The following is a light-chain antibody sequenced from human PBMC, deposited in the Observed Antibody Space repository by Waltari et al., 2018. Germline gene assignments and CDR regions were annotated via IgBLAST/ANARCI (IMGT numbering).Light chain of an antibody. V-gene: IGLV2-14*03. Sequence: QSALSQPASVSGSPGQSITIPSTGASSDVGGHDYVSWYQQHPDKAPKLIIRDVNNRPSGVSNRFSGSKSGNTASLTISGLQAEDEADYYCSSYSTSSSLILFGEGTKVTVL. CDR1: SSDVGGHDY. CDR3: SSYSTSSSLIL. CDR2: DVN. J-gene: IGLJ2*01.